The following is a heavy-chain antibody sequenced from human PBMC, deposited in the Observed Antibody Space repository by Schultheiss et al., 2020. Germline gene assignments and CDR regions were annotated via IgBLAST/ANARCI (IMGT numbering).Heavy chain of an antibody. CDR1: GYSFISYW. CDR3: ARDRENDYGDTEPYYYYYYMDV. D-gene: IGHD4-17*01. CDR2: IYPGDSDT. Sequence: GESLKISCKGSGYSFISYWIGWVRQMPGKGLEWMGIIYPGDSDTRYSPSFQGQVTISADKSISTAYLQWSSLKASDTAMYYCARDRENDYGDTEPYYYYYYMDVWGKGTTVTVSS. V-gene: IGHV5-51*01. J-gene: IGHJ6*03.